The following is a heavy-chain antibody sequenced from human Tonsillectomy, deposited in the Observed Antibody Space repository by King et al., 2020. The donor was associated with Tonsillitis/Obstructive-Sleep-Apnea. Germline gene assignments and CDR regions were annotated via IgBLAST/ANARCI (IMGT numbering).Heavy chain of an antibody. J-gene: IGHJ3*02. CDR2: IYFIGST. D-gene: IGHD5-24*01. CDR1: GGSISSYY. V-gene: IGHV4-59*01. Sequence: VQLQESGPGLVKPSETLSLTCTVSGGSISSYYWSWIRQPPGKGLEWIGYIYFIGSTKYNPSRKSRVTISVDTPKNQFSLKLSSVTAADTAVYYCARERDDAFDIWGQGTVVTVSS. CDR3: ARERDDAFDI.